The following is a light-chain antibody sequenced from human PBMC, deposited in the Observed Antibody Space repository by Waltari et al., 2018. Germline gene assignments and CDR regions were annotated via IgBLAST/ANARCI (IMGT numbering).Light chain of an antibody. CDR1: QGINNY. CDR3: QQHNSYPQT. V-gene: IGKV1-9*01. J-gene: IGKJ1*01. CDR2: SVS. Sequence: DIQLTQSPSFLSASVGDRVIITCRASQGINNYLAWYQQKAGKAPNLLISSVSTLQSGVPSRFGGSGSGTEFILTISSLQPEDFATYYCQQHNSYPQTFGQGTKVEV.